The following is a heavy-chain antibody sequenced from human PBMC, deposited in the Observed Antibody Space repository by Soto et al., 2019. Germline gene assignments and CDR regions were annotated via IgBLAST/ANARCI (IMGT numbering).Heavy chain of an antibody. CDR3: ARATSLIAVADQFDY. V-gene: IGHV3-21*01. D-gene: IGHD6-19*01. Sequence: EVQLVESGGGLVKPGGSLRLSCAASGFTFSSYSMNWVRQAPGKGLEWVSSISSSSSYIYYADSVKGRFTISRDNAKKSLYLQMHSLRAEDTAVYYCARATSLIAVADQFDYWGQGTLVTVSS. J-gene: IGHJ4*02. CDR1: GFTFSSYS. CDR2: ISSSSSYI.